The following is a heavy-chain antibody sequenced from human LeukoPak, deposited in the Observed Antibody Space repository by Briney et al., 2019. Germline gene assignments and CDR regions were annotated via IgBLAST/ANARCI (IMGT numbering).Heavy chain of an antibody. Sequence: GGSLRLSCVASGFTFNSYAMSWVRQAPGKGLEWVSSISGSGGDTDYADSVKGRFTISRDKSRNTLYLQMSSLRVEDTAVYYCAKPDVSSGSFYRGDFHYWGQGTLVTVSS. CDR1: GFTFNSYA. J-gene: IGHJ4*02. D-gene: IGHD3-10*01. CDR2: ISGSGGDT. CDR3: AKPDVSSGSFYRGDFHY. V-gene: IGHV3-23*01.